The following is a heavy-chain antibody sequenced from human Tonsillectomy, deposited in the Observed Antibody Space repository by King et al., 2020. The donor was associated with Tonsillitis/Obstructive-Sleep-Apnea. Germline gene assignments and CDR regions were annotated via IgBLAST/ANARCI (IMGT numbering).Heavy chain of an antibody. CDR1: GFSLSNPRMG. J-gene: IGHJ3*02. Sequence: TLKESGPVLVKPTETLTLTCTVSGFSLSNPRMGVSWIRQPPGKALEWLAHIFSYDEKSYSTSLKSRLTISKDTSKNQVVLTMTNMDPVDTATYYCARSYDSSGYTPGAFDIWGQGTMVTVSS. V-gene: IGHV2-26*01. CDR3: ARSYDSSGYTPGAFDI. D-gene: IGHD3-22*01. CDR2: IFSYDEK.